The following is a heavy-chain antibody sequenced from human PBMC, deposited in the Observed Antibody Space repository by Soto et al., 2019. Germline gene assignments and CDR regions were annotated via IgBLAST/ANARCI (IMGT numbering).Heavy chain of an antibody. D-gene: IGHD3-9*01. CDR2: IYYSGST. Sequence: PSETLSLTCTVSGGSISSGGYYWSWIRQHPGKGLEWIGYIYYSGSTYYNPSLKSRVTISVDTSKNQFSLKLSSVTAADTAVYYCARVRVDEYDILTGPRCLEPWGQGTLVTVSS. J-gene: IGHJ5*02. V-gene: IGHV4-31*03. CDR1: GGSISSGGYY. CDR3: ARVRVDEYDILTGPRCLEP.